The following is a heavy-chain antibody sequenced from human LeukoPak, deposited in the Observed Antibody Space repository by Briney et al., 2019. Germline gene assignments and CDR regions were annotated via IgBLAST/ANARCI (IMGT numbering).Heavy chain of an antibody. CDR1: GGSISSYY. V-gene: IGHV4-59*01. J-gene: IGHJ5*02. D-gene: IGHD3-22*01. CDR3: ARVVGFYDSSAFDL. Sequence: PSETLSLTCTFSGGSISSYYWSWIRQPPGKGLEWIGYVYYTGSTNYNPSLNSRVTMSIDTSKNQFSLRLSSVTAADTAVYYCARVVGFYDSSAFDLWGQGTLVVVSS. CDR2: VYYTGST.